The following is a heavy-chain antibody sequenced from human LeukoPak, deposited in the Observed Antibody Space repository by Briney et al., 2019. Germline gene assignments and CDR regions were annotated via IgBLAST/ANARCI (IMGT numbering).Heavy chain of an antibody. CDR2: IYYSGST. CDR3: ARAPGRNNWFDT. V-gene: IGHV4-30-4*08. Sequence: SETLSLTCTVSGGSISSGDYYWSWIRQPPGKGLEWIGYIYYSGSTYYNPSLKSRVTISVDTSKNQFSLKLSSVTAADTAVYYCARAPGRNNWFDTWGQGTLVTVSS. J-gene: IGHJ5*02. CDR1: GGSISSGDYY.